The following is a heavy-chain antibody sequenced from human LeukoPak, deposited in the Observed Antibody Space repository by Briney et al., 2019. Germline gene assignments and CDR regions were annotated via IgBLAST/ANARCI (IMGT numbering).Heavy chain of an antibody. D-gene: IGHD2-21*01. CDR1: GFTFSSYG. Sequence: PGGSLRLSCAASGFTFSSYGMHWVRQAPGKGLEWVAFIRYDGSNKYYADSVKGRLTISRDNSKNTLYLQMNSLRAEDTAVYYCAKDPCGGDCYSSYYFDYWGQGTLVTVSS. J-gene: IGHJ4*02. CDR3: AKDPCGGDCYSSYYFDY. V-gene: IGHV3-30*02. CDR2: IRYDGSNK.